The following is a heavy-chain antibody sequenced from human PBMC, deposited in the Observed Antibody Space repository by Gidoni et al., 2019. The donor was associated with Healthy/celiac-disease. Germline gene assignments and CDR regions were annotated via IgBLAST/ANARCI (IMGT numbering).Heavy chain of an antibody. J-gene: IGHJ4*02. V-gene: IGHV3-30-3*01. CDR2: ISDDGSNK. CDR3: ASRSVMAVPLFDY. D-gene: IGHD3-16*01. CDR1: GFTFSSYA. Sequence: QVQLVESGGGVVQPGRSLRLSCAASGFTFSSYAMHWVRQAPGKGLEWVAVISDDGSNKDYADSVKGRFTIARDNAKNTLYLQMNSLRAEDTAVYYCASRSVMAVPLFDYWGQGTLVTVSS.